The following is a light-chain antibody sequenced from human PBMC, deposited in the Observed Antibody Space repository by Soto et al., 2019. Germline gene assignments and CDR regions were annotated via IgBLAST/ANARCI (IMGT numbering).Light chain of an antibody. J-gene: IGLJ1*01. CDR2: EVV. CDR3: KSYAGSNTYV. V-gene: IGLV2-8*01. Sequence: QSALTQPPSASGSPGQSVTISCTGTTNDIGVYDFVSWYQHHPGKAPRLIIYEVVQRPSGVPDRFSGSKSGNTASLTVSGRQAADEADYFCKSYAGSNTYVFGSGTKVTVL. CDR1: TNDIGVYDF.